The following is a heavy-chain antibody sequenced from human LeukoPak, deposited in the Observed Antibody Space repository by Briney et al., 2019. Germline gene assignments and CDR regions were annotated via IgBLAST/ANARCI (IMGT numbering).Heavy chain of an antibody. CDR1: GGTFSSYA. Sequence: GASVKVSCKASGGTFSSYAISWVRQAPGQGLEWMGGIIPIFGTANYAQKFQGRVTITADESTSTAYMELTSLRSEDTAVYYCARVVVPAAISYYYYYMDVWGKGTTVTVSS. J-gene: IGHJ6*03. CDR2: IIPIFGTA. V-gene: IGHV1-69*13. D-gene: IGHD2-2*02. CDR3: ARVVVPAAISYYYYYMDV.